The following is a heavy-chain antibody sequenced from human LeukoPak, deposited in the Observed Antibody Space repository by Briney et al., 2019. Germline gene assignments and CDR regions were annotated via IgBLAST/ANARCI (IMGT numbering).Heavy chain of an antibody. CDR1: GYTFTGYY. D-gene: IGHD3-22*01. CDR2: INPNSGGT. J-gene: IGHJ4*02. CDR3: ARGGYYDSRYFDY. Sequence: GASVKVSCKASGYTFTGYYMHWVRQAPGQGLEWMGWINPNSGGTNYEQKFQGRVTMTRDKSISTAYMELSRLRSDDTAVYYCARGGYYDSRYFDYWGQGTLVTVSS. V-gene: IGHV1-2*02.